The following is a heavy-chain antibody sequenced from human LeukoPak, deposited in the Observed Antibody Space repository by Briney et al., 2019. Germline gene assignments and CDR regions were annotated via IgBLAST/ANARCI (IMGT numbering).Heavy chain of an antibody. Sequence: GASVKVSCKASGYTFTSYDINWVRQATGQGLEWMGWMNPNSGNTGYAQKFQGRVTMTRNTSISTAYMELSSLRSEDTAVYYCASSRVTLKYYFDYWGQGTLVTVSS. J-gene: IGHJ4*02. V-gene: IGHV1-8*01. D-gene: IGHD2-21*02. CDR3: ASSRVTLKYYFDY. CDR2: MNPNSGNT. CDR1: GYTFTSYD.